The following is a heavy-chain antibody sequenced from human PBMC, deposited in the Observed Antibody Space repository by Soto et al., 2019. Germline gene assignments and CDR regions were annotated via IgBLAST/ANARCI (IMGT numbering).Heavy chain of an antibody. V-gene: IGHV3-30-3*01. J-gene: IGHJ5*02. CDR2: ISYDESNK. Sequence: GGPLRIGGAASGYTFSSYAMHGVGQATGKGQEWMAVISYDESNKYYAASVKGRFTISRDNSKNTLYLQRNSLRAEDTAVYYCARGIEDSSGWCQWFDPWGPGTRVTVSS. D-gene: IGHD6-19*01. CDR1: GYTFSSYA. CDR3: ARGIEDSSGWCQWFDP.